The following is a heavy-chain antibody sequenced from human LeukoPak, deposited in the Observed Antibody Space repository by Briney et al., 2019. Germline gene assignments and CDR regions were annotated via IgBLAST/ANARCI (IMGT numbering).Heavy chain of an antibody. CDR2: ISSSGSTI. CDR3: ARDKYYYDSSGLWGY. V-gene: IGHV3-11*04. D-gene: IGHD3-22*01. Sequence: GGSLRLSCAASGFTFSDYYMSWIRQAPGKGLEWVSYISSSGSTIYYADSVKGRFTISRDNAKNPLYLQMNSLRAEDTAVYYCARDKYYYDSSGLWGYWGQETLVTVSS. CDR1: GFTFSDYY. J-gene: IGHJ4*02.